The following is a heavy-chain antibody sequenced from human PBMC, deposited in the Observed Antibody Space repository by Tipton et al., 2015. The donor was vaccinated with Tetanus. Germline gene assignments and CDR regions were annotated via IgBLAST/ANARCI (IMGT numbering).Heavy chain of an antibody. Sequence: QSGPEVKKPGSSVKVSCKSSGGPFYKHGIDWVRQAPGQGLEWMGGIIPASGATNYAHKFQGRVTMTADASTTTVHMELSNLRSDDTAVYYCVQDADMWGVRKVFDIWGQGTMVTVSS. CDR2: IIPASGAT. J-gene: IGHJ3*02. V-gene: IGHV1-69*01. CDR3: VQDADMWGVRKVFDI. D-gene: IGHD1-14*01. CDR1: GGPFYKHG.